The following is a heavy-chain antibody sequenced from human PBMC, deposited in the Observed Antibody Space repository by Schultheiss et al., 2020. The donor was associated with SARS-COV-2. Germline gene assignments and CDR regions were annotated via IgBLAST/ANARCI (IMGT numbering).Heavy chain of an antibody. CDR2: IYHSGST. V-gene: IGHV4-38-2*01. CDR1: GYSISSGYY. J-gene: IGHJ4*02. CDR3: ARGAYGDYY. Sequence: SETLSLTCAVSGYSISSGYYWGWIRQPPGKGLEWIGSIYHSGSTYYNPSLKSRVTISVDTSKNQFSLKLSSVTAADTAVYYCARGAYGDYYWGQGTLVTVSS. D-gene: IGHD4-17*01.